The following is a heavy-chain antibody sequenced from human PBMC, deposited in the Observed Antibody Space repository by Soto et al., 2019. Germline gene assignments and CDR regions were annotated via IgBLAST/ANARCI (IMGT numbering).Heavy chain of an antibody. D-gene: IGHD3-3*01. CDR1: GFTFSSYA. J-gene: IGHJ3*02. V-gene: IGHV3-23*01. CDR3: AKDAAPGYHTIFGTIAFDI. Sequence: EVQLLESGGGLVQPGGSLRLSCAASGFTFSSYAMSWVRQAPGKGLEWVSTISGSGGSTYYADSVKGRFTICRDNSKNTLYLQLNSLRAEDTAVYYCAKDAAPGYHTIFGTIAFDIWGQGTMVTVSS. CDR2: ISGSGGST.